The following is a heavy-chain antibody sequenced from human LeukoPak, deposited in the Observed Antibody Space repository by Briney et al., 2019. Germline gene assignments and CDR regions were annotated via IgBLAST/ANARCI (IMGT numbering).Heavy chain of an antibody. CDR3: AKGGVSYTYYFDC. CDR2: IYSGSST. Sequence: GGSLRLSCAASGFTVSSYYMNWVRQAPGKGLEWVSVIYSGSSTYYADSVKARFTISRDNSKNTLYLQLNSLRAEDTAVYYCAKGGVSYTYYFDCWGQGTLVTVSS. CDR1: GFTVSSYY. D-gene: IGHD2-8*01. V-gene: IGHV3-53*01. J-gene: IGHJ4*02.